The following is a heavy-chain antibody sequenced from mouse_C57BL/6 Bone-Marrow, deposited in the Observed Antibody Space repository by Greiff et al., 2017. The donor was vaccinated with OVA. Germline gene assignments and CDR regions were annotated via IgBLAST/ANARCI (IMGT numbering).Heavy chain of an antibody. CDR1: GFSLTSYG. CDR3: ARNFTTVVDYAMDY. CDR2: IWSGGST. J-gene: IGHJ4*01. Sequence: VQLQQSGPGLVQPSQCLSITCTVSGFSLTSYGVHWVRQSPGKGLEWLGVIWSGGSTDYNAAFISRLTISKDNSKSQVFFKMNSLQADDTAIYYCARNFTTVVDYAMDYWGQGTSVTVSS. V-gene: IGHV2-2*01. D-gene: IGHD1-1*01.